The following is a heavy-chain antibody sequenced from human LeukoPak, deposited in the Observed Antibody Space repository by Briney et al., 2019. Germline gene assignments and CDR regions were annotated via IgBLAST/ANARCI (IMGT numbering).Heavy chain of an antibody. Sequence: ASVKVSCKASGGTFSSYAISWVRQAPGQGLEWMGWINPNSGGTNYAQKFQGRVTMTRDTSISTAYMELSRLRSDDTAVYYCARGREEWLVDYYYYMDVWGKGTTVTISS. J-gene: IGHJ6*03. CDR1: GGTFSSYA. CDR2: INPNSGGT. CDR3: ARGREEWLVDYYYYMDV. D-gene: IGHD6-19*01. V-gene: IGHV1-2*02.